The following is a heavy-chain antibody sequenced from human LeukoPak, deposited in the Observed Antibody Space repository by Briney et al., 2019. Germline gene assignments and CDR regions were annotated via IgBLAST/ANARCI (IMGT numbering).Heavy chain of an antibody. CDR1: GFTFRNAW. J-gene: IGHJ4*02. CDR2: IKSKTDGGTT. Sequence: PGGSLSLSCAASGFTFRNAWMSWVRQAPGKGLEWVGRIKSKTDGGTTDYAAPVKGRFTIPRNDSKNTQYLQMNSLKTEDTAVYYCTTVGCYTNGECYGFDYWGQGTLATVSS. V-gene: IGHV3-15*01. D-gene: IGHD2-8*01. CDR3: TTVGCYTNGECYGFDY.